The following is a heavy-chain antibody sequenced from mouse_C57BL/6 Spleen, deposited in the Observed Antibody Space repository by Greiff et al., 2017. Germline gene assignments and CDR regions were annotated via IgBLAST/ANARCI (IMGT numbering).Heavy chain of an antibody. CDR2: ISSGGDYI. J-gene: IGHJ2*01. CDR1: GFTFSSYA. D-gene: IGHD2-2*01. CDR3: TIVGVYYGYDEGYYFDY. Sequence: EVKVVESGEGLVKPGGSLKLSCAASGFTFSSYAMSWVRQTPEKRLEWVAYISSGGDYIYYADTVKGRFTISRDNARNTLYLKMSSLKSEDTAMYYCTIVGVYYGYDEGYYFDYWGQGTTRTVTS. V-gene: IGHV5-9-1*02.